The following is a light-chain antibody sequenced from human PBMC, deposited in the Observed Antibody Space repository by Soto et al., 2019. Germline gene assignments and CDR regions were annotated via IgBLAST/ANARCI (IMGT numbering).Light chain of an antibody. CDR2: DTS. CDR1: QYVSSS. CDR3: QQYVRWPPGA. Sequence: EIVVTQSPATLSVSPGERVTLSCRASQYVSSSLAWYQQRPGQAPRLLTYDTSTRAAGIAARFSGSGSGTEFTLTISSLQSEDSAVYYCQQYVRWPPGAFGQGTTVEIK. J-gene: IGKJ1*01. V-gene: IGKV3-15*01.